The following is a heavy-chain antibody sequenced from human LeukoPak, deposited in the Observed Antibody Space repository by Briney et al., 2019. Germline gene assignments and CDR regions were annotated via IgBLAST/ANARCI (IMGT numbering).Heavy chain of an antibody. V-gene: IGHV3-15*01. CDR2: IKSKSDGGTT. CDR3: TTTWIRRPRFDP. Sequence: GGSLRLSCATSGFIFSNAWMSWVRQAPGKGLEWVGRIKSKSDGGTTDYAAPVKGRFTISRDDSKDTLYLQMNSLKTEDTAVYYCTTTWIRRPRFDPWGQGTLVTVSS. J-gene: IGHJ5*02. CDR1: GFIFSNAW. D-gene: IGHD5-12*01.